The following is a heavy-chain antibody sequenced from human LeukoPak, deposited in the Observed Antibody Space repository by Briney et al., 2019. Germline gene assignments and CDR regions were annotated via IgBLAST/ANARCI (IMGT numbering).Heavy chain of an antibody. CDR3: AGDFPGVPAANQPGRFGP. CDR1: GFTFSSYS. Sequence: GGSLRLSCAASGFTFSSYSMNWVRQAPGKGLEWVSSISSSSSYIYYADSVKGRFTISRDNAKNSLYLQMNSLRAEDTAVYYCAGDFPGVPAANQPGRFGPWGQGTLV. J-gene: IGHJ5*02. D-gene: IGHD2-2*01. V-gene: IGHV3-21*01. CDR2: ISSSSSYI.